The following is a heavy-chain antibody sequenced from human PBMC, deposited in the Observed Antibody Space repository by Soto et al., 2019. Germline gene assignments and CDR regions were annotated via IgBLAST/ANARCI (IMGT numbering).Heavy chain of an antibody. D-gene: IGHD2-8*02. J-gene: IGHJ5*01. CDR2: ISGYNGDT. V-gene: IGHV1-18*01. Sequence: QVQLVQSGAEVKKPGASVKVSCKATGYTFTNFGISWVRQAPGQGLEWMGWISGYNGDTIYAQNLQGRVIMTTDTLTTTAYMELRSLRSADTAVYYCARDGDCTGGDCYASWGQGTRVTVSS. CDR3: ARDGDCTGGDCYAS. CDR1: GYTFTNFG.